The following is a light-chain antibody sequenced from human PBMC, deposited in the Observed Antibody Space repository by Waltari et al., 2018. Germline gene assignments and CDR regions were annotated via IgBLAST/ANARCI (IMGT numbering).Light chain of an antibody. CDR1: SSDIGSYNR. J-gene: IGLJ2*01. CDR2: EVN. Sequence: QSALTQPPSVSGSPGQSVTISCTGTSSDIGSYNRVSWYQQPPGTAPKLMIYEVNNRPSGGPDRFSGSKSGNTASLTISGLQAEDEADYYCSSYTASDVVFGGGTKLTVL. CDR3: SSYTASDVV. V-gene: IGLV2-18*02.